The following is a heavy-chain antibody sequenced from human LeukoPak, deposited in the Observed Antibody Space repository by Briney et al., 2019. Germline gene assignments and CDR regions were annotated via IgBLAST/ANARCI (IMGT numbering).Heavy chain of an antibody. CDR1: GGSISSYY. V-gene: IGHV4-4*07. Sequence: PSETLSLTCTVSGGSISSYYWSWIRQPAGKGLESIGHISTSGSTNYNPSLKSRVTMSVDTSKNQFSLKLSSVTAADTAVYYCARGLYISSPIWGFDYWGQGTLVTVSS. CDR2: ISTSGST. CDR3: ARGLYISSPIWGFDY. J-gene: IGHJ4*02. D-gene: IGHD6-13*01.